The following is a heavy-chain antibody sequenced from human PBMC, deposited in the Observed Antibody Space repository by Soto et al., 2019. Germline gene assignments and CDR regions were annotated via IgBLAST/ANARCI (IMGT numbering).Heavy chain of an antibody. J-gene: IGHJ5*02. D-gene: IGHD1-1*01. CDR3: ARHNSQWPNWFDP. CDR1: GYTFTSYG. Sequence: GASVKGSCKASGYTFTSYGISWVRQGPGQRLEWVGWISGYDGNTDYAHKFRGRVTMTTDTSTNTAYMDLRSLRSDDTAVYYCARHNSQWPNWFDPWGQGTPVTVSS. V-gene: IGHV1-18*01. CDR2: ISGYDGNT.